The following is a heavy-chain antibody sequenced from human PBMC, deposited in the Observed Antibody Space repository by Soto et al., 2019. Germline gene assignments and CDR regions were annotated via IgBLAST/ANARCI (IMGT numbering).Heavy chain of an antibody. D-gene: IGHD3-9*01. CDR3: AKDPRSNYDIVTGYYYYYYGMDV. J-gene: IGHJ6*02. V-gene: IGHV3-30*18. Sequence: QVQLVESGGGVVQPGRSLRLSCAASGFTFSSYGMHWVRQAPGKGLEWVAVISYDGSNKYYADSVKGRFTISRDNSKNTLYLQMNSLRAEDTAVYYCAKDPRSNYDIVTGYYYYYYGMDVWGQGTTVTVSS. CDR1: GFTFSSYG. CDR2: ISYDGSNK.